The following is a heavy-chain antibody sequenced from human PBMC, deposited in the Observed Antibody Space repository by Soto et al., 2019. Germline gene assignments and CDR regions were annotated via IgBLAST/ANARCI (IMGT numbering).Heavy chain of an antibody. CDR2: IIPILGIA. Sequence: GASVKVSCKASGGTFSSYTISWVRQAPGQGLEWMGRIIPILGIANYAQKFQGRVTITADKSTSTAYMELSSLRSEDTAVYYCALIGGGGYCSSTSCYGLNAFDIWGQGTMVTVSS. CDR1: GGTFSSYT. V-gene: IGHV1-69*02. CDR3: ALIGGGGYCSSTSCYGLNAFDI. J-gene: IGHJ3*02. D-gene: IGHD2-2*01.